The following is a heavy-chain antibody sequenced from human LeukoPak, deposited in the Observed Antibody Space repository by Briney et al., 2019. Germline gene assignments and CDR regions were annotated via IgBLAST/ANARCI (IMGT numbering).Heavy chain of an antibody. V-gene: IGHV1-2*02. CDR1: GFTFTSYG. CDR2: INPNSGGT. CDR3: ARGQRMVRGVILYYFDY. Sequence: GASVKVSCKASGFTFTSYGISWVRQAPGQGLEWMGWINPNSGGTNYAQKFQGRVTMTRDTSISTAYMELSRLRSDDTAVYYCARGQRMVRGVILYYFDYWGQGTLVTVSS. D-gene: IGHD3-10*01. J-gene: IGHJ4*02.